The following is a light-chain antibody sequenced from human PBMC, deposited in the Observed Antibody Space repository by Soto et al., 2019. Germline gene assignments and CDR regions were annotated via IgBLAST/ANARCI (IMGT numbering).Light chain of an antibody. J-gene: IGKJ4*01. CDR2: GAS. CDR3: QQLNNYPRVT. Sequence: DIQLTQTPSFLSASVGDRVTITCRARQGISSYLAWYQQKPGKAPNLLIYGASTLQSGVPSRFRGSGSGTEFTLTISSLQPEDFATYYCQQLNNYPRVTFGGGTKVEIK. V-gene: IGKV1-9*01. CDR1: QGISSY.